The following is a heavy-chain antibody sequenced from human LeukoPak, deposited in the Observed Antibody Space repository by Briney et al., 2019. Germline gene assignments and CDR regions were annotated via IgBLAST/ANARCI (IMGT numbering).Heavy chain of an antibody. CDR1: GYTLTELS. Sequence: ASVKVSCKVSGYTLTELSMHWVRQAPGKGLEWMGGFDPEDGETIYAQKFQGRVTITADESTSTAYMELSSLRSEDTAVYYCARSPDLGVPAVWFDPWGQGTLVTVSS. J-gene: IGHJ5*02. CDR3: ARSPDLGVPAVWFDP. CDR2: FDPEDGET. D-gene: IGHD2-2*01. V-gene: IGHV1-24*01.